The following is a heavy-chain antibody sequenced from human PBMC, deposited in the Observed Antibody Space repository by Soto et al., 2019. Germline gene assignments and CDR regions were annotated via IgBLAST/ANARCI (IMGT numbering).Heavy chain of an antibody. CDR2: IYPGDSDT. V-gene: IGHV5-51*01. D-gene: IGHD3-22*01. Sequence: GESLKISCKGSGYSFTSYWIGWVRQMPGKGLEWMGIIYPGDSDTRYSPSFQGQVTISADKSISTAYLQWSSLKASDTAMYYCASSAADYYDSSGYHDYWGQGTLVTVSS. CDR1: GYSFTSYW. J-gene: IGHJ4*02. CDR3: ASSAADYYDSSGYHDY.